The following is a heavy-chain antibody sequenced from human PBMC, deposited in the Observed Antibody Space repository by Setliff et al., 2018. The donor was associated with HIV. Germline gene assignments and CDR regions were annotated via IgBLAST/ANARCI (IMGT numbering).Heavy chain of an antibody. D-gene: IGHD2-8*02. J-gene: IGHJ6*03. V-gene: IGHV3-7*01. CDR2: IKQDGSEK. Sequence: GGSLRLSCAASGFRFSTFWMTWVRQAPGKGLEWVANIKQDGSEKYYVDSVKGRFTLSRDNAKNSLYLQMNSLRAEDTAVYYCARVFWYGLPQIYYYMDVWGKGTTVTVSS. CDR1: GFRFSTFW. CDR3: ARVFWYGLPQIYYYMDV.